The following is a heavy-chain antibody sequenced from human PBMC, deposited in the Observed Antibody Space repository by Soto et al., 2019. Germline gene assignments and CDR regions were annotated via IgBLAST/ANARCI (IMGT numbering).Heavy chain of an antibody. Sequence: GGSLRLSCAASVLTFGDYGMHWVRPGPGKGLEWVSGISWNSGSIGYAEFVKGRFTISRDNAKKSLYLQMNSLRAEDTALYFCAKSNNTGWFHFDSWGQGILVTVSA. CDR2: ISWNSGSI. D-gene: IGHD6-19*01. J-gene: IGHJ4*02. CDR3: AKSNNTGWFHFDS. CDR1: VLTFGDYG. V-gene: IGHV3-9*01.